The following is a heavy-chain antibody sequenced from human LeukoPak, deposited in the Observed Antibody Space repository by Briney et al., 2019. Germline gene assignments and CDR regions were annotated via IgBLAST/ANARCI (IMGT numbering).Heavy chain of an antibody. V-gene: IGHV1-18*01. CDR3: ARRASGSYFLDY. J-gene: IGHJ4*02. D-gene: IGHD1-26*01. Sequence: ASVKVSCKASGYTFTSYGISWVRQAPGQGLEWMGWISAYNGNTNYAQKLQGRVTMTTDTSASTAYMELRSLRSGDTAVYYRARRASGSYFLDYWGQGTLVTVSS. CDR1: GYTFTSYG. CDR2: ISAYNGNT.